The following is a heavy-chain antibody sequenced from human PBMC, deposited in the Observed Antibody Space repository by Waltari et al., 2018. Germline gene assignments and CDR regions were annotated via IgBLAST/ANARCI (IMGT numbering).Heavy chain of an antibody. CDR1: GFTFRNYA. D-gene: IGHD2-15*01. CDR3: AKNRGNLWYSEAYFDD. Sequence: EVQLLESGGGLVQPGGSLRLSCAASGFTFRNYAMTWVRQAPGMGLEWVAAIDGSGDSTYYADSVSGRFTVSRDPSKNTLYLQMTSLIAEDTALYYCAKNRGNLWYSEAYFDDWGQGTQVTVSS. CDR2: IDGSGDST. V-gene: IGHV3-23*01. J-gene: IGHJ4*02.